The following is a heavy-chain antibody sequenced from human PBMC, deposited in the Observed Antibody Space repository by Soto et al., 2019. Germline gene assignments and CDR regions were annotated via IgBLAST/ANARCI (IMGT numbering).Heavy chain of an antibody. CDR2: ISVHNGNT. Sequence: QVQLVQSGAEVRKPGATVRVSCKASGYTFSDYGSNWVRQAPGQGLDWKGWISVHNGNTDYAQKVQGRITLTTDTSTSTAYMELRSLRSDDTAVYYCARGGEESWIQMYYYGMDVWGQGTTVTVSS. CDR3: ARGGEESWIQMYYYGMDV. J-gene: IGHJ6*02. V-gene: IGHV1-18*04. D-gene: IGHD5-18*01. CDR1: GYTFSDYG.